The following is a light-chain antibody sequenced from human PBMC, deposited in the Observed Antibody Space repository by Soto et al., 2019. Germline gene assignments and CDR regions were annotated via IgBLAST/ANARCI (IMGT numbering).Light chain of an antibody. V-gene: IGKV3-20*01. J-gene: IGKJ1*01. Sequence: DIVLTQSPGTRSLSPGERATLSCRARQSVPKNYLAWYQQKPGQAPRLLIYGPSSRATGIPDRFSGSGSGTDFTLSISRLEPEDFAVYYCHPYATSPQTFGQGTQVEVK. CDR2: GPS. CDR3: HPYATSPQT. CDR1: QSVPKNY.